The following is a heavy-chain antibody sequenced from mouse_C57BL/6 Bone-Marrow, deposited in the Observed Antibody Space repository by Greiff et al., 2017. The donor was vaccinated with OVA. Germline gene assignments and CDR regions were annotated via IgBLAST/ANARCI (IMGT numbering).Heavy chain of an antibody. V-gene: IGHV1-82*01. CDR1: GYAFSSSW. CDR3: AREGDYDWFAY. J-gene: IGHJ3*01. Sequence: QVQLQQSGPELVKPGASVKISCKASGYAFSSSWMNWVKQRPGKGLEWIGRIYPGDGDTNYNGKFKGKATLTADTSSSTAYMQLSSLTSEDSAVYYCAREGDYDWFAYWGQGTLVTVSA. D-gene: IGHD2-4*01. CDR2: IYPGDGDT.